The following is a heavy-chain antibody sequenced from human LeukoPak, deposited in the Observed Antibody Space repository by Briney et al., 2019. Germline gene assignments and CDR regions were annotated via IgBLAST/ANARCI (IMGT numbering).Heavy chain of an antibody. CDR1: GFTFSSYS. CDR2: ISSGSSYI. V-gene: IGHV3-21*01. Sequence: PGGSLRLSCAASGFTFSSYSMNWVRQAPGKGLGWVSSISSGSSYIYYADSVKDRFTISRDNAKNSLYLQMNSLRGEDTAVYYCARIYSNGWPDYWGQGTLVTVSS. D-gene: IGHD6-19*01. J-gene: IGHJ4*02. CDR3: ARIYSNGWPDY.